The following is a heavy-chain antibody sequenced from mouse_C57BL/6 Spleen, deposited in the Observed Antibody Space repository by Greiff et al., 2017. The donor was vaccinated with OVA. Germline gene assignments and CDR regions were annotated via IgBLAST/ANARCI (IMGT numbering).Heavy chain of an antibody. Sequence: VKLVESGAELVKPGASVKISCKASGYAFSSYWMNWVKQRPGKGLEWIGQIYPGDGDTNYNGKFKGKATLTADKSSSTAYMQLSSLTSEDSAVYFCARSNYGSREFAYWGQGTLVTVSA. V-gene: IGHV1-80*01. CDR2: IYPGDGDT. CDR3: ARSNYGSREFAY. D-gene: IGHD1-1*01. CDR1: GYAFSSYW. J-gene: IGHJ3*01.